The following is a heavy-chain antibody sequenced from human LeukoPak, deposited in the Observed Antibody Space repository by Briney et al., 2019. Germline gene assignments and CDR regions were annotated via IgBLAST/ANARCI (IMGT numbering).Heavy chain of an antibody. CDR1: GFNVSSNY. CDR2: IYSGGST. CDR3: ASRSSGYDHPTSWYFDY. Sequence: GGSLRLSCAASGFNVSSNYMSWVRQAPGKGLEWVSVIYSGGSTYYADSVKGRFTISRDNSKNTLYLQMNSLRAEDTAVYYCASRSSGYDHPTSWYFDYWGQGTLVTVSS. J-gene: IGHJ4*02. V-gene: IGHV3-66*02. D-gene: IGHD5-12*01.